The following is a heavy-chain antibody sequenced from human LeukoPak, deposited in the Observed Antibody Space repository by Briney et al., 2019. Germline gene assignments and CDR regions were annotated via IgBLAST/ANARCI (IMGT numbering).Heavy chain of an antibody. Sequence: GASVKVSCKASGYTFTGYYMHWVRLAPGQGLEWMGWINPNSGGTNYAQKFQGRVTMTRDTSISTAYMELSRLRSDDTAVYYCARFLQYSGSSSHYLDSWGQGTLVTVSS. D-gene: IGHD3-22*01. CDR1: GYTFTGYY. J-gene: IGHJ4*02. CDR2: INPNSGGT. V-gene: IGHV1-2*02. CDR3: ARFLQYSGSSSHYLDS.